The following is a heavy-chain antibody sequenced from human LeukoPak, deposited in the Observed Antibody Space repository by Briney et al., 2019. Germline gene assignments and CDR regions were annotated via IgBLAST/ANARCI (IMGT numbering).Heavy chain of an antibody. CDR2: IYSSGST. J-gene: IGHJ3*02. CDR1: GGSISSNY. D-gene: IGHD1-26*01. V-gene: IGHV4-4*07. Sequence: SETLSLTCTVSGGSISSNYWTWIRQPAGEGLEWIGRIYSSGSTNYNPSLKSRVTMSVDTSKNQFSLKLSSVTAADTAVYYRARGSYSGSSTGAFDIWGLGTMVTVSS. CDR3: ARGSYSGSSTGAFDI.